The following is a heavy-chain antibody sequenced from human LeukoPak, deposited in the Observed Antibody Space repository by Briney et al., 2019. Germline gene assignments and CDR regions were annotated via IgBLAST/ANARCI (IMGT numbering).Heavy chain of an antibody. Sequence: ASVKVSCKASGYTFTGYYMHWVRQAPGQGLEWMGWINPNSGGTNYAQKFQGRVTMTTDTSTSTAYMELRSLRSDDTAVYYCARGGNYYEPLYFDYWGQGTLVTVSS. CDR3: ARGGNYYEPLYFDY. CDR2: INPNSGGT. V-gene: IGHV1-2*02. J-gene: IGHJ4*02. CDR1: GYTFTGYY. D-gene: IGHD3-22*01.